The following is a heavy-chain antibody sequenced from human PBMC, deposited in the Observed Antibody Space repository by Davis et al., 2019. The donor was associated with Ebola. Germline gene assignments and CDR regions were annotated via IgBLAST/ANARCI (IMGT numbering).Heavy chain of an antibody. V-gene: IGHV3-73*01. J-gene: IGHJ4*02. D-gene: IGHD2-2*01. CDR1: GFTFSGNS. CDR3: STSSPDY. Sequence: GESLKISCAASGFTFSGNSMHRVRQAPGKGLEWVGRIRSKANSYATAYAASVKGRFTIFSDDSKNAAYLQMNSLKTEDTAVYYCSTSSPDYCGQGTLVSVSS. CDR2: IRSKANSYAT.